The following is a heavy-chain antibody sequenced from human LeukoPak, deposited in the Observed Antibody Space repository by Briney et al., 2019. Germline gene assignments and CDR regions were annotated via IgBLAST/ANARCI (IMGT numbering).Heavy chain of an antibody. D-gene: IGHD1-26*01. CDR3: ATAEWEYFDS. CDR1: GGSVTGGGYY. J-gene: IGHJ4*02. Sequence: SETLSLTCSVSGGSVTGGGYYWSWIRQHPGKGLEWIGFASYSGSTYYNPSLMSRITISVDRSQNQFSLRMRDVTAADTAVYFCATAEWEYFDSWGQGALVAVSS. V-gene: IGHV4-31*03. CDR2: ASYSGST.